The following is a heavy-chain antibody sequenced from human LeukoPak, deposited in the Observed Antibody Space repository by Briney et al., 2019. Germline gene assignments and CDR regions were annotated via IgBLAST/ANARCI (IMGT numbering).Heavy chain of an antibody. Sequence: SVKVSCKASGGTFSSYAISWVRQAPGQGLEWMGGIIPIFGTANYAQKFQGRVTITTDESTSTAYMELSSLRSEDTAVYYCARARGVIRHVAYYRFDYWGQGTLVTVSS. CDR1: GGTFSSYA. CDR2: IIPIFGTA. V-gene: IGHV1-69*05. D-gene: IGHD3-10*01. CDR3: ARARGVIRHVAYYRFDY. J-gene: IGHJ4*02.